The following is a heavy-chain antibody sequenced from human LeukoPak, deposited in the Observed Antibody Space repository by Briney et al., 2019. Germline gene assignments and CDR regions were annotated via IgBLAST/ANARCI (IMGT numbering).Heavy chain of an antibody. V-gene: IGHV4-59*01. J-gene: IGHJ4*02. CDR3: ARGFGYYDVLTAC. CDR1: GGSMRDYY. CDR2: IYYSGST. Sequence: RSETLSLTCAVSGGSMRDYYWSWIRQPPGKGLEWIGNIYYSGSTNYNPSLKSRVTISVDTSKNQFSLKVRSVTAANTAVYYCARGFGYYDVLTACWGQGNLVTVSS. D-gene: IGHD3-9*01.